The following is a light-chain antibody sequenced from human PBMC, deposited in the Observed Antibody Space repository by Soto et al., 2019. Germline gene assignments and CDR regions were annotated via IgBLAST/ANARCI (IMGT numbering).Light chain of an antibody. CDR1: QSVSSN. V-gene: IGKV3-15*01. Sequence: EIVMTQSPATLSVSPGERATLSCRASQSVSSNLAWYQQKPGQAPRLLIYGASTRATCIPARFSGSGSGTELTRAISSLQSEDFAVYYCQQYNNWPPRTFGQGTKLEIK. CDR3: QQYNNWPPRT. CDR2: GAS. J-gene: IGKJ2*01.